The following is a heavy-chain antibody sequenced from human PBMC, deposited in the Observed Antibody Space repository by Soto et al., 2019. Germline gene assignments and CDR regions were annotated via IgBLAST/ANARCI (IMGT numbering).Heavy chain of an antibody. V-gene: IGHV4-31*03. CDR3: ASSDLYYDFWGGYYAN. J-gene: IGHJ4*02. CDR1: GGSISSGGYY. D-gene: IGHD3-3*01. CDR2: IYNRGST. Sequence: QVQLQESGPGLVKPSQTLSLTCTVSGGSISSGGYYWSWIPQHPGKGLVWFGYIYNRGSTNYNPSLKSRVTKTVDTSKNQFSLKLSSVTAADTAVYYCASSDLYYDFWGGYYANWGQGTLVTASS.